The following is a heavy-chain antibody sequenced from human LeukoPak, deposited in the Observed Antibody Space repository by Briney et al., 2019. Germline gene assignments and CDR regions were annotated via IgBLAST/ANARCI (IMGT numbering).Heavy chain of an antibody. V-gene: IGHV3-30*02. CDR1: GFTFSNYG. CDR2: IWHDGSKK. J-gene: IGHJ3*02. Sequence: GGSLTLSCAASGFTFSNYGMHWVRQAPGKGLEWVTFIWHDGSKKYYADSMKGRFTISRDNSEYTLYLQMNSLRAEDTALYYCAKDGVGPNDYLAFDNWGQGTMVTVSS. CDR3: AKDGVGPNDYLAFDN. D-gene: IGHD4-11*01.